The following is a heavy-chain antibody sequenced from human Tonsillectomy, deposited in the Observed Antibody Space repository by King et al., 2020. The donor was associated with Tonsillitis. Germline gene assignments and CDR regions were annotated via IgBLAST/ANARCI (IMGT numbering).Heavy chain of an antibody. CDR2: INPSGGST. CDR1: GYTFTSFY. D-gene: IGHD6-13*01. Sequence: VQLVESGAEVKKPGASVKVSCKPSGYTFTSFYMHWVRQAPRRGLEWMGVINPSGGSTSYAQKFQDRVTMTRDTSTSTVYMELSSLTSEDTAVYYCASRGPQAAAGTTARGFFDLWGRGTLVTVSS. CDR3: ASRGPQAAAGTTARGFFDL. V-gene: IGHV1-46*01. J-gene: IGHJ2*01.